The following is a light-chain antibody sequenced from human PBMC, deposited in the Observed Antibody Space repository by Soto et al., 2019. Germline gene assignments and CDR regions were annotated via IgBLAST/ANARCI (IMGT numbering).Light chain of an antibody. V-gene: IGLV4-69*01. CDR1: RGHSSYA. Sequence: QLVLTQSPSASASLGASVKLTCTLSRGHSSYAIAWHQQQPEKGPRYLMKLNSDDSHSKGDGIPDRFSGSSSGAERYLTISSLQSEDEADYYCQTWGTGIQVFGGGTKVTVL. CDR2: LNSDDSH. CDR3: QTWGTGIQV. J-gene: IGLJ3*02.